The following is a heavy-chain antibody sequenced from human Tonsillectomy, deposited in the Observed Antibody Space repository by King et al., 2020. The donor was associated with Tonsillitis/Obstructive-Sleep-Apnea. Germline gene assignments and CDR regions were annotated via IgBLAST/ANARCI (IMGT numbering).Heavy chain of an antibody. V-gene: IGHV3-30*04. CDR2: ISYDGSNK. CDR1: GFTFSSYA. CDR3: AREPSESYGLGGYFDY. J-gene: IGHJ4*02. D-gene: IGHD5-18*01. Sequence: QLVQSGGGVVQPGRSLRLSCAASGFTFSSYAMHWVRQAPGKGLEWVALISYDGSNKFYADSVKGRFTISRDNSKNTLYLQMNILRAEDTAVYYCAREPSESYGLGGYFDYWGQGTLVTVSS.